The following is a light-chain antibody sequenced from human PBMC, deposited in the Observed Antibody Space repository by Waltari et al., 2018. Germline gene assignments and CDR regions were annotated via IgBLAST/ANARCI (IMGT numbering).Light chain of an antibody. Sequence: DIQMTQSPSSLPASVGVRVTLSCRASQRSSSYLNWYQQKPGKAPRLLIHGATSLQSGVPSRFSGSGSGTDFTRNISSLQPEDFATYYCQQTYRTPRTFGQGTKVDI. V-gene: IGKV1-39*01. CDR2: GAT. CDR1: QRSSSY. J-gene: IGKJ1*01. CDR3: QQTYRTPRT.